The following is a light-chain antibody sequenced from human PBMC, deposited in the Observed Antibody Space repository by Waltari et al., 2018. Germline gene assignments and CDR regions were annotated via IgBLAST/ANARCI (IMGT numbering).Light chain of an antibody. CDR3: SSYAGDNRLI. CDR2: QVT. J-gene: IGLJ2*01. CDR1: SNDLGYFDL. Sequence: QSALTQPASVSGSPGQSITVSFTGTSNDLGYFDLFSWYQQHPGKAPKLLIYQVTKRPSEISYRFSGSKSGSTASLTISGLQSEDEADYYCSSYAGDNRLIFGGGTKVTVL. V-gene: IGLV2-23*02.